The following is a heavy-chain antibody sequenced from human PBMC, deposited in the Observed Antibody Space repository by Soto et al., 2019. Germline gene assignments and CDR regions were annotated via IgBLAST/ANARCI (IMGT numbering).Heavy chain of an antibody. CDR2: TWYDESNK. CDR3: ATLLDAFDL. CDR1: GFTFSTYV. V-gene: IGHV3-33*01. Sequence: QVQLVESGGVVVQPGGSLRLSCAASGFTFSTYVMHWVRQAPGTGLEWVAVTWYDESNKYYAESVKGRFTVSRDNSKNTLYLQMNSLRAEDTALYYCATLLDAFDLWGQGTMVTVSS. J-gene: IGHJ3*01.